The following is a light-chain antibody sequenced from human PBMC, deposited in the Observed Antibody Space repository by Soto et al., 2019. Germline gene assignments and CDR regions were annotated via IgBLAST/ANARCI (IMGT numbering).Light chain of an antibody. CDR1: QSLAYSDGNTY. CDR3: MQGTHWPPYT. V-gene: IGKV2-30*01. J-gene: IGKJ2*01. Sequence: DVVMTQSPLSLPVTLGQPASISCRSSQSLAYSDGNTYLNWFQQRPGQSPRRLRYKVSNRDSGGVDRFSGSGSGTDFTLKTSRVQAEDVGVYYCMQGTHWPPYTFGQGTKLEIK. CDR2: KVS.